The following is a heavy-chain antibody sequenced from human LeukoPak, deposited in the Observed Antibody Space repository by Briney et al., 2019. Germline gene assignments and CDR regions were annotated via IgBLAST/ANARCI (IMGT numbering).Heavy chain of an antibody. V-gene: IGHV4-61*02. D-gene: IGHD3-16*01. Sequence: PSETLSLTCTVSGGSISSGSYYWSWIRQPAGKGLEWIGRIYTSGSTNYNPSLKSRVTISVDTSKNQFSLKLSSVNAADTAVYYCARDGSSHDYVWGILDYWGQGTLVTVSS. J-gene: IGHJ4*02. CDR3: ARDGSSHDYVWGILDY. CDR1: GGSISSGSYY. CDR2: IYTSGST.